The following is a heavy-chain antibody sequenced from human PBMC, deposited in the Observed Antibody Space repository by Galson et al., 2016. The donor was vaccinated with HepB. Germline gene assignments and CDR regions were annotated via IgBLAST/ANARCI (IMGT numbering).Heavy chain of an antibody. Sequence: PALVKPTQTLTLTCTVSGFSLSNPEMGVSWIRQAPGKALEWLAHIFSNGQKSYSTSLKTRLIISRDASKSQVFLTMTNVDPVDTGTYFCARTSEDFGVVRWFGPWGQGILVTVSS. V-gene: IGHV2-26*01. CDR2: IFSNGQK. D-gene: IGHD3-3*01. CDR3: ARTSEDFGVVRWFGP. CDR1: GFSLSNPEMG. J-gene: IGHJ5*02.